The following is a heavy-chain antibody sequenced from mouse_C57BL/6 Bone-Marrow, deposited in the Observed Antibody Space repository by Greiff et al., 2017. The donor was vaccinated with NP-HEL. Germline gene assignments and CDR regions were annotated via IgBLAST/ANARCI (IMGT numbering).Heavy chain of an antibody. J-gene: IGHJ2*01. Sequence: QVQLQQPGAELVRPGSSVKLSCKASGYTFTSYWMDWVKQRPGQGLEWIGNIYPSDSETHYNQKFKDKATLTVDKSSSTAYMQLSSLTSEDSAVYYWARSVIYCGSSLGYWGQGTTLTVSS. CDR2: IYPSDSET. D-gene: IGHD1-1*01. CDR3: ARSVIYCGSSLGY. V-gene: IGHV1-61*01. CDR1: GYTFTSYW.